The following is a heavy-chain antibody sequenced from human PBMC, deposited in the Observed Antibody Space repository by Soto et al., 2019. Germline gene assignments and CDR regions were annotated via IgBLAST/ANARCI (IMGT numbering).Heavy chain of an antibody. Sequence: PSVTQCLSCTVSGGSISNYYWGWIRQSPGKGLEWIGTIFYSGGTFYTPSLKSRVTMSVDTSNNQFSLKLSSVTAADTAVYYCARQASGYYYGWFDPWGQGTLVTVSS. V-gene: IGHV4-39*01. CDR1: GGSISNYY. CDR3: ARQASGYYYGWFDP. J-gene: IGHJ5*02. D-gene: IGHD3-22*01. CDR2: IFYSGGT.